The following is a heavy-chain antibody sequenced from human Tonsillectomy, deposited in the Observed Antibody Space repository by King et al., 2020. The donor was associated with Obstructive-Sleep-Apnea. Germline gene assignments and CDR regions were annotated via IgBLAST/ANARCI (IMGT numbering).Heavy chain of an antibody. CDR2: IYYSGST. J-gene: IGHJ6*02. V-gene: IGHV4-39*07. CDR1: GDSISSDSYY. Sequence: QLQESGPGLVKPSETLSLTCTVSGDSISSDSYYWGWIRQPPGKGLEWIGSIYYSGSTSYNPSLKSRVTISVDTSKNQFSLKLGSVTAADTAVYYCARVDYHGPGKRPTPYGMDVWGQGTTVTVSS. CDR3: ARVDYHGPGKRPTPYGMDV. D-gene: IGHD3-10*01.